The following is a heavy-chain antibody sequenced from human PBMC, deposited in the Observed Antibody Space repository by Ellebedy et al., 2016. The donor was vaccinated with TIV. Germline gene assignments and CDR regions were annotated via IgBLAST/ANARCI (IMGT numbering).Heavy chain of an antibody. J-gene: IGHJ5*02. Sequence: PGGSLRLSCAGSGFSFSSYWIHWVRQAPGKGLVWVSRIDGDGGGTNYADSVKGRFTISRDNAKNTVYLQMNSLRAEDTAVYYCARYPYFYGNPWGQGTLVTVSS. CDR3: ARYPYFYGNP. V-gene: IGHV3-74*01. D-gene: IGHD3-10*01. CDR2: IDGDGGGT. CDR1: GFSFSSYW.